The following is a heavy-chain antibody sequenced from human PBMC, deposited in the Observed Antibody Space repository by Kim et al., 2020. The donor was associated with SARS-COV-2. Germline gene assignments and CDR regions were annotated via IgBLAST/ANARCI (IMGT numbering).Heavy chain of an antibody. J-gene: IGHJ4*02. D-gene: IGHD6-13*01. CDR3: VREGYSSSRFWGFDS. Sequence: ADSVKGRFAISRDNAKNTLYLQLNRLRAGDTAVYYCVREGYSSSRFWGFDSWGQGTLVTVSS. V-gene: IGHV3-74*01.